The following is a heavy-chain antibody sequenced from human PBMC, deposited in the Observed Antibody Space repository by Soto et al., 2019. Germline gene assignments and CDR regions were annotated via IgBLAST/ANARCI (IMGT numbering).Heavy chain of an antibody. CDR1: GFSFSSYG. D-gene: IGHD3-10*01. CDR2: IWYDGSNK. CDR3: ARDGVVGIISALDI. J-gene: IGHJ3*02. Sequence: PGGSLRLSCAASGFSFSSYGMHWVRQAPGKGLEWVAVIWYDGSNKYYADSVKGRFTVSRDNSKNTLYLQMNSLRAEDTAVYYCARDGVVGIISALDIWGQGPMVTVSS. V-gene: IGHV3-33*01.